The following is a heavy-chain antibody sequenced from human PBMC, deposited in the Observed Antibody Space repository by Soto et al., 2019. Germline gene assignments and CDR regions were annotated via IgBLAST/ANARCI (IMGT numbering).Heavy chain of an antibody. V-gene: IGHV3-23*01. CDR1: GFTFSSYA. CDR2: ISGSGGST. J-gene: IGHJ4*02. Sequence: GGSLRLSCAASGFTFSSYAMSWVRQAPGKGLEWVSAISGSGGSTYYADSVKGRFTISRDNSKNTLYLQMNSLRAEDTAVYYCAKDPGTFYDFWSGYYTGIPDYWGQGTQVTVSS. D-gene: IGHD3-3*01. CDR3: AKDPGTFYDFWSGYYTGIPDY.